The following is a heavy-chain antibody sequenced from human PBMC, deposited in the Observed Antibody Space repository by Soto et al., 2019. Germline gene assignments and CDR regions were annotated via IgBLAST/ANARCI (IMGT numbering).Heavy chain of an antibody. CDR2: INSDGSTT. J-gene: IGHJ4*02. V-gene: IGHV3-74*01. CDR3: ANFYSGSYSTY. CDR1: GFTLSYYW. Sequence: EVQLVKSGGGLVQPGGSLRLSCTASGFTLSYYWMHWVRQAPGKGLVWVSRINSDGSTTNYADSVKGRFTISRDNAKNTLYLEMNSLRAEDTAVYYCANFYSGSYSTYWGQGTLVTVSS. D-gene: IGHD1-26*01.